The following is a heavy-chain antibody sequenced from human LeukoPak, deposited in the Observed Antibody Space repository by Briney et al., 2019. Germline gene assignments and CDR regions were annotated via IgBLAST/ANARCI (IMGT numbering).Heavy chain of an antibody. Sequence: GGSLRLSCAASGFTFSSYGMHWVRQAPDKGLEWVAVISYDGSNKYYADSVKGRFTISRDNSKNTLYLQMNSLRAEDTAVYYCAKDWNYDYVWGSYRYQPMYYFDYWGQGTLVTVSS. CDR2: ISYDGSNK. CDR1: GFTFSSYG. CDR3: AKDWNYDYVWGSYRYQPMYYFDY. J-gene: IGHJ4*02. V-gene: IGHV3-30*18. D-gene: IGHD3-16*02.